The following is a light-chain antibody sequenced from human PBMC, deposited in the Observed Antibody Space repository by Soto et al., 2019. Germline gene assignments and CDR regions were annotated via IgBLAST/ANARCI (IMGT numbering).Light chain of an antibody. Sequence: ETVLTQSPGTLSLSPGERATLSCRASQSVSSRYLAWYQQKPGQAPRLLIYGVSSRATGIPDRFSGSGSGTDFTLTISRLEPEDFATYYCQQSSSSPPITFGQGTRLDI. CDR3: QQSSSSPPIT. V-gene: IGKV3-20*01. J-gene: IGKJ5*01. CDR1: QSVSSRY. CDR2: GVS.